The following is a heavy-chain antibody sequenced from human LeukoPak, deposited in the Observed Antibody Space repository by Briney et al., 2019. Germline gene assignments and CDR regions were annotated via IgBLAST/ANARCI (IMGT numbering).Heavy chain of an antibody. V-gene: IGHV3-23*01. D-gene: IGHD3-10*01. J-gene: IGHJ4*02. CDR3: AHWGFREFEFDY. CDR2: ISGSGGST. Sequence: GGSLRLSCAASGFTFNTYAMSWVRQAPGKGLEWVSAISGSGGSTYYADSVKGRFTISRDNSKNTLYLQMNSLRAEDTAVYYCAHWGFREFEFDYWGQGTLVTVSS. CDR1: GFTFNTYA.